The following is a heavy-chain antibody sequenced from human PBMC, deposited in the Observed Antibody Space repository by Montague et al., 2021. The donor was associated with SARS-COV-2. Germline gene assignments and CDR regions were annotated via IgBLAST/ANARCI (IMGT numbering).Heavy chain of an antibody. V-gene: IGHV6-1*01. J-gene: IGHJ4*02. CDR3: ARGWVATIPHMDN. CDR2: TYYRSKWHN. CDR1: GDSVSSNSAA. D-gene: IGHD5-12*01. Sequence: CAISGDSVSSNSAAWNWIRQYVSSGVEWLGRTYYRSKWHNDYAVSVKSRITINPDTSKNQFSLQLKSVTPEDTAVYYCARGWVATIPHMDNWGQGSLVIVSS.